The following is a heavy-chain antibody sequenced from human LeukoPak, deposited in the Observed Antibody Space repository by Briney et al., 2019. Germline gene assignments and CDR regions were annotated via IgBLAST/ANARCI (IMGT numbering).Heavy chain of an antibody. CDR2: IYYSGST. V-gene: IGHV4-59*01. J-gene: IGHJ3*02. D-gene: IGHD3-22*01. Sequence: SETLSFTCTVSGGSISSYYWSWIRQPPGKGLEWIGYIYYSGSTNYNPSLKSRVTISVDTSKNQFSLKLSSVTAADTAVYYCARQYYDSSGYYSAFDIWGQGTMVTVSS. CDR1: GGSISSYY. CDR3: ARQYYDSSGYYSAFDI.